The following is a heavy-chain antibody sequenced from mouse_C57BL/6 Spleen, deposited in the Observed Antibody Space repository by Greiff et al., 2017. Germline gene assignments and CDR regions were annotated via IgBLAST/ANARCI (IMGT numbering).Heavy chain of an antibody. J-gene: IGHJ4*01. Sequence: VQLQQPGAELVKPGASVKMSCKASGYTFTSYWITWVKQRPGQGLEWIGDIYPGSGSTNYNEKFKSKATLTVDTSSSTAYMQLSSLTSEDSAVYYCARSDYGNYYYYAMDYWGQGTSVTVSS. D-gene: IGHD2-1*01. V-gene: IGHV1-55*01. CDR2: IYPGSGST. CDR1: GYTFTSYW. CDR3: ARSDYGNYYYYAMDY.